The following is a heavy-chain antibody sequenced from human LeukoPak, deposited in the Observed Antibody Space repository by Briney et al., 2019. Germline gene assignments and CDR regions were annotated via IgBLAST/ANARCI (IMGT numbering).Heavy chain of an antibody. CDR1: GGTFSSYA. CDR2: IIPIFGTA. CDR3: AIEGGDYAGWFDP. V-gene: IGHV1-69*05. J-gene: IGHJ5*02. Sequence: GASVKVSCKASGGTFSSYAISWVRQAPGQGLEWMGGIIPIFGTANYAQKFQGRVTITTDESTSTAYMELSSLRSEDTAVYYCAIEGGDYAGWFDPWGPGTLVTVSP. D-gene: IGHD4-17*01.